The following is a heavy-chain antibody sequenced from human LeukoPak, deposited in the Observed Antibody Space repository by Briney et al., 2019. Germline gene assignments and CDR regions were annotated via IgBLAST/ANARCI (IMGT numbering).Heavy chain of an antibody. Sequence: SETLSLTCTVSGGSISSSSYYWGWIRQPPGKGLEWIGSIYYSGSTYYNPSLKSRVTISVDTSKNQFSLKLSSVTAADTAVYYCARLRWLRLPYNLFDYWGQGTLVTVSS. CDR3: ARLRWLRLPYNLFDY. D-gene: IGHD5-12*01. CDR2: IYYSGST. V-gene: IGHV4-39*01. CDR1: GGSISSSSYY. J-gene: IGHJ4*02.